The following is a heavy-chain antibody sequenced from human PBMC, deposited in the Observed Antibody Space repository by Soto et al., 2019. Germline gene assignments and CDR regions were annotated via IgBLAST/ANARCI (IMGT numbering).Heavy chain of an antibody. D-gene: IGHD1-26*01. CDR3: AKDRYSGTYPTDFDY. V-gene: IGHV3-30*18. CDR1: GFTISSYG. J-gene: IGHJ4*02. CDR2: ISYDGGNE. Sequence: QVQLVQSGGGVVQPGRSLRLSCAGSGFTISSYGIHWVRQAPGKGLEWVALISYDGGNEKYTESVKDRFTISRDDSHNVAYLQMSSLRTEDTAMYYCAKDRYSGTYPTDFDYWGQGSLVTVSS.